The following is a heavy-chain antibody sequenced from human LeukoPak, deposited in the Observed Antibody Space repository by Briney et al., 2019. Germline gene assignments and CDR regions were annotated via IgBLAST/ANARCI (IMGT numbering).Heavy chain of an antibody. CDR1: GFTFSSYG. CDR3: AKATVVVVPAAIPVPAEYFQH. D-gene: IGHD2-2*02. V-gene: IGHV3-30*02. CDR2: IRYDGSNK. Sequence: GGSLRLSCAASGFTFSSYGMHWVRQAPGKGLEWVAFIRYDGSNKYYADSVKGRFTISRDNSKNTLYLQMNSLRAEDTAVYYCAKATVVVVPAAIPVPAEYFQHWGQGTLVTVSS. J-gene: IGHJ1*01.